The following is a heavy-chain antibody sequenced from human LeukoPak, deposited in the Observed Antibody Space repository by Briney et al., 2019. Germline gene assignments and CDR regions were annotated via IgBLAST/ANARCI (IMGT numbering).Heavy chain of an antibody. CDR3: ARRRTRLRWWVGFDY. CDR2: INHSGST. CDR1: GGSFSGYY. V-gene: IGHV4-34*01. D-gene: IGHD4-23*01. J-gene: IGHJ4*02. Sequence: PSESLSLTCAVYGGSFSGYYWSWIRQPPGKGLEWIGEINHSGSTNYNPSLKSRVTISVDTSKNQFSLKLSSVTAAGTAVYYCARRRTRLRWWVGFDYWGQGTLVTVSS.